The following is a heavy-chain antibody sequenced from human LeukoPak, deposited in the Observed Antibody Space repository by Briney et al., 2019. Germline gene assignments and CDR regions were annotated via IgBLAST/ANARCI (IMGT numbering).Heavy chain of an antibody. CDR2: IYYSGST. D-gene: IGHD2-15*01. Sequence: PSETLSLTCTVSGGSISSRNYYWAWIRQSPGTGLQWIGSIYYSGSTYYKPSLKSRVSMSVDTSKNPFSLKLSSVTAADTAVYGCSICSSSSGGSCFYFEDRGQGTLVTVAS. J-gene: IGHJ4*02. CDR1: GGSISSRNYY. V-gene: IGHV4-39*07. CDR3: SICSSSSGGSCFYFED.